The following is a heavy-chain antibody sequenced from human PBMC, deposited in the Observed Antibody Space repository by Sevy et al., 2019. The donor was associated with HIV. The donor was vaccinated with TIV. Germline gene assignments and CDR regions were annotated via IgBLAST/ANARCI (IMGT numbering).Heavy chain of an antibody. V-gene: IGHV5-51*01. CDR2: INSRDSDT. CDR1: GYNITSYW. D-gene: IGHD6-6*01. Sequence: GESLKISCKGSGYNITSYWIGWVRQMPGKGLEWMGIINSRDSDTRYIPSFQGQVTISVDKSINNAYLQWSSLKASDTAMYYCARQWSSSADYWGQGTLVTVSS. J-gene: IGHJ4*02. CDR3: ARQWSSSADY.